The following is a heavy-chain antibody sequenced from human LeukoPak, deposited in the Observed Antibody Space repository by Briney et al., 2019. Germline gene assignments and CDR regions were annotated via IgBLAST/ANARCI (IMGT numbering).Heavy chain of an antibody. CDR3: ARVGWPRIVGAIPLYYYGMDV. D-gene: IGHD1-26*01. J-gene: IGHJ6*02. Sequence: SVKVSCKASGGTFSSYAISWVRQAPGQGLEWMGRIIPILGVANYAQKFQGRVTITADKSTSTAYMELSSLRSEDTAVYYCARVGWPRIVGAIPLYYYGMDVWGQGTTVTVSS. CDR1: GGTFSSYA. CDR2: IIPILGVA. V-gene: IGHV1-69*04.